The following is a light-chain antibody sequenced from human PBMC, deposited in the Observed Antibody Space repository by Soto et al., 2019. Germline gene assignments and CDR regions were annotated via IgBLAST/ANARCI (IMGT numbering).Light chain of an antibody. Sequence: QSVLTQPHSVSGSPGQSVTISCTGTSSDVGGYYRVSWYQQHPGKAPKLMIYDVSKRPSGVPDRFSASKSGNAASLTISGLQAEDEADYYCSSYAGSYSYVFGTGTKLT. CDR3: SSYAGSYSYV. V-gene: IGLV2-11*01. J-gene: IGLJ1*01. CDR2: DVS. CDR1: SSDVGGYYR.